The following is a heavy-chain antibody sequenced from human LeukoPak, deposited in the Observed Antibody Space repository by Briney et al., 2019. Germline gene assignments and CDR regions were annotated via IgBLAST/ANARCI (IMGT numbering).Heavy chain of an antibody. CDR3: ARDLQYYDSSGYPDY. D-gene: IGHD3-22*01. Sequence: GGSLRLSCAASGFTFSSYWMSWVHQAPGKGLEWVANIKQDGSEKYYVDSVKGRFTISRDNAKNSLYLQMNSLRAEDTAVYYCARDLQYYDSSGYPDYWGQGTLVTVSS. CDR1: GFTFSSYW. V-gene: IGHV3-7*01. CDR2: IKQDGSEK. J-gene: IGHJ4*02.